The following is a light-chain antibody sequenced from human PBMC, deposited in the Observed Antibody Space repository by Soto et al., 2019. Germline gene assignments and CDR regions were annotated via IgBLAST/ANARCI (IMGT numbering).Light chain of an antibody. J-gene: IGKJ4*01. CDR3: EQYETYSPLT. V-gene: IGKV1-5*01. CDR2: DAS. Sequence: DIQMTQSPSTLSASVGDRVTITCRASQSISYWLAWYQQKPGQAPKLLIHDASILESGVPSRFSGRGSGTEFTLTISSLQPDDFETYDCEQYETYSPLTFGGGTKVEI. CDR1: QSISYW.